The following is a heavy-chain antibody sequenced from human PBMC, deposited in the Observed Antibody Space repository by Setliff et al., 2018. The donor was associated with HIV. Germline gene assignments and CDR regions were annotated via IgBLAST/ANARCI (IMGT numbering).Heavy chain of an antibody. Sequence: PSETLSLTCTVSGGSISSGSFYWGWIRQPPGKGLEWIGSIYYSGNTYYNPSLKSRITVSVDTSKNQFSLKLTSVTAADTAVYYCARVTEMVKEGTDYWGQGTLVTVSS. V-gene: IGHV4-39*01. CDR3: ARVTEMVKEGTDY. CDR2: IYYSGNT. D-gene: IGHD5-18*01. J-gene: IGHJ4*02. CDR1: GGSISSGSFY.